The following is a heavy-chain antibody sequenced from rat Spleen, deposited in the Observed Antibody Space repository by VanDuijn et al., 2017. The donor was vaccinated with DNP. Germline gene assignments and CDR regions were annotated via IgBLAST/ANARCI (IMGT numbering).Heavy chain of an antibody. CDR2: ISTGGGNT. Sequence: EVQLVESGGGLVQPGRSMKLSCAASGFTFSNYFMAWVRQAPTKGLEWVASISTGGGNTYYRDSVKGRFTISRDNAKSTLYLQMDSLRSEETATYYCARQSTGITDYYAMDAWGQGTSVTVSS. J-gene: IGHJ4*01. CDR1: GFTFSNYF. V-gene: IGHV5S11*01. CDR3: ARQSTGITDYYAMDA. D-gene: IGHD1-4*01.